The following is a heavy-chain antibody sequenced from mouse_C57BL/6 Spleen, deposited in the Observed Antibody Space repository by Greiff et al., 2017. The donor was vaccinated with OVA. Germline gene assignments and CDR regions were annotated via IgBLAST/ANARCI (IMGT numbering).Heavy chain of an antibody. Sequence: EVQLVESGGGLVKPGGSLKLSCAASGFTFSSYAMSWVRQTPEKRLEWVATISDGGSYTYYPDNVKGRFTISRDNAKNNLYLQMSHLKSEDTAMYYCARESPARHFDYWGQGTTLTVSS. CDR2: ISDGGSYT. CDR1: GFTFSSYA. J-gene: IGHJ2*01. CDR3: ARESPARHFDY. V-gene: IGHV5-4*01.